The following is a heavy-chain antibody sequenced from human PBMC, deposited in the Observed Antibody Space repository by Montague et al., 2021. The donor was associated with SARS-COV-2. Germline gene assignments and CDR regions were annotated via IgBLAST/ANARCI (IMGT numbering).Heavy chain of an antibody. CDR3: ARDSAPYDYGDYNFHY. J-gene: IGHJ4*02. CDR2: INHSGST. D-gene: IGHD4-17*01. Sequence: SETLSLTCVVYGGSFSGYYWSWIRQPPGKGLEWIGEINHSGSTNYNPSLKSRVTISVDTSKKQFSLRLNSVTAADTAVYHCARDSAPYDYGDYNFHYWGQGTLVTVSS. V-gene: IGHV4-34*01. CDR1: GGSFSGYY.